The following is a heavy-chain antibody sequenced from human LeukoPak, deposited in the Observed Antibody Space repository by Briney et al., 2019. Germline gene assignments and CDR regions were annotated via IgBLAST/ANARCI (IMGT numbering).Heavy chain of an antibody. J-gene: IGHJ4*02. CDR2: IYPGDSDT. CDR1: GYNFAHDW. V-gene: IGHV5-51*01. D-gene: IGHD1-1*01. Sequence: GESLKISYTGSGYNFAHDWIGWVRQMPGKGLEWMGIIYPGDSDTIYSPSFQGQVTISADKSISTAYLQWSSLKASDTAMYFCARQESELTTPANRYFDTWGQGTLVTVSS. CDR3: ARQESELTTPANRYFDT.